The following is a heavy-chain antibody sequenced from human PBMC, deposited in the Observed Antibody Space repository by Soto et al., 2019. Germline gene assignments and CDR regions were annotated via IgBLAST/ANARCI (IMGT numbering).Heavy chain of an antibody. D-gene: IGHD3-10*01. CDR3: ARVPGSLDP. J-gene: IGHJ5*02. Sequence: QVQLVRSGAEVKKPGASVKVSCKASGYTFTSYDINWVRQATGQGLEWMGWINTNSGNKGYAQKFQGRVTMTMDTSITTAYMELNSLTSEDTAVYYCARVPGSLDPWGQGTLVTVSS. CDR2: INTNSGNK. CDR1: GYTFTSYD. V-gene: IGHV1-8*01.